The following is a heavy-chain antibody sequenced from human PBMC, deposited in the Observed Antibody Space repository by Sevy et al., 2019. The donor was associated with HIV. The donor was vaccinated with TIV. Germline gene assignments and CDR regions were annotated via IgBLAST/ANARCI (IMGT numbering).Heavy chain of an antibody. D-gene: IGHD3-3*01. CDR2: ISSSSSTI. J-gene: IGHJ6*02. CDR3: ARDLVDARYYDFWSGYYRGRDYYYYGMDV. V-gene: IGHV3-48*02. Sequence: GGSLRLSCAASGFTFSSYSMNWVRQAPGKGLEWVSYISSSSSTIYYADSVKGRFTISRDNAKNSLYLQMNSLRDEDTAVYYCARDLVDARYYDFWSGYYRGRDYYYYGMDVWGQGTTATVSS. CDR1: GFTFSSYS.